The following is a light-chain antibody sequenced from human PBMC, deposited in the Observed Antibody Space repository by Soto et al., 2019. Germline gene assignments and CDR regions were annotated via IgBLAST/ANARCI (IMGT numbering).Light chain of an antibody. Sequence: DIQMTQSPSTLSGSVGDRVTITCRASQTISSWLAWYQQKPGKAPKLLIYKASTLKSVVPSRFSGSGSGTEFTLTISSLQPADFAQYYCQQYNSYSEAFCQGAKV. CDR2: KAS. J-gene: IGKJ1*01. CDR3: QQYNSYSEA. V-gene: IGKV1-5*03. CDR1: QTISSW.